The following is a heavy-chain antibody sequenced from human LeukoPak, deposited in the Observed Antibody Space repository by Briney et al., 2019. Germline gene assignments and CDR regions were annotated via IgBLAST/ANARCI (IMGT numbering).Heavy chain of an antibody. Sequence: PGGSLRLSCAASGFTFSSYAMSWILQAPGKGLEWLSYISSDGTTIQYADSVKGRFTISRDNAKNSLYLQMNSLRAEDTAVYYCAREERLRWTAYWGQGTLVTVSS. CDR1: GFTFSSYA. CDR3: AREERLRWTAY. CDR2: ISSDGTTI. D-gene: IGHD4-23*01. J-gene: IGHJ4*02. V-gene: IGHV3-11*01.